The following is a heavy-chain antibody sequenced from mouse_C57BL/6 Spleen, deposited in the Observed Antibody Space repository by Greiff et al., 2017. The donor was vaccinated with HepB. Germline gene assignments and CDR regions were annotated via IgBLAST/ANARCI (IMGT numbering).Heavy chain of an antibody. Sequence: EVQLQQSGPGLVKPSQSLSLTCSVTGYSITSGYYWNWIRQFPGNKLEWMGYISYDGSNNYNPSLKNRISITRDTSKNQFFLKLNSVTTEDTATYYCARDPSQRNYFDYWGQGTTLTVSS. CDR3: ARDPSQRNYFDY. J-gene: IGHJ2*01. CDR1: GYSITSGYY. V-gene: IGHV3-6*01. CDR2: ISYDGSN.